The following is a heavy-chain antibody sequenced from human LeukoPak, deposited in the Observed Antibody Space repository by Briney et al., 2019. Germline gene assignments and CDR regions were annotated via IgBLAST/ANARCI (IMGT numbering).Heavy chain of an antibody. CDR2: ISSSSSYI. D-gene: IGHD6-13*01. CDR3: ARGIGRSSSWYALYYFDY. V-gene: IGHV3-21*01. Sequence: PGGSLRLSCAASGFTFSSYSMNWVRQAPGKGLEWVSSISSSSSYIYYADSVKGRFTISRDNAKNSLYLQMNSLRAEDTAVYYCARGIGRSSSWYALYYFDYWGQGTLVTVSS. J-gene: IGHJ4*02. CDR1: GFTFSSYS.